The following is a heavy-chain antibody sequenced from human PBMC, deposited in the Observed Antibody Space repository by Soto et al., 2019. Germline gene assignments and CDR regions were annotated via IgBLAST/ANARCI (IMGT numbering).Heavy chain of an antibody. CDR1: GGSISSGDYY. Sequence: SETLSLTCTVSGGSISSGDYYWSWIRQPPGKGLEWIGYIYYSGSTYYNPSLKSRVTISVDTSKNQFSLKLSSVTAADTAVYYCARAHTAMDVYNWFDPWGQGTLVTVSS. J-gene: IGHJ5*02. CDR3: ARAHTAMDVYNWFDP. D-gene: IGHD5-18*01. V-gene: IGHV4-30-4*01. CDR2: IYYSGST.